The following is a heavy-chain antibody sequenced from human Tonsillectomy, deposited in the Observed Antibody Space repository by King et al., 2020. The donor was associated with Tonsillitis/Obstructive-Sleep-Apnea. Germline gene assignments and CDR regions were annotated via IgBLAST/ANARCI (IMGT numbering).Heavy chain of an antibody. Sequence: VQLEESGAEVKKPGESLKISCKGSGYIFTTYWNGWVRQMPGKGLEWMGIIYPGDSDTRYSPSFQGQVTISADKSISTAYLQWSSLKAADTAIYYCARHEDGSGSNYMDVWGKGTTATVSS. CDR2: IYPGDSDT. CDR1: GYIFTTYW. J-gene: IGHJ6*03. CDR3: ARHEDGSGSNYMDV. V-gene: IGHV5-51*01. D-gene: IGHD3-10*01.